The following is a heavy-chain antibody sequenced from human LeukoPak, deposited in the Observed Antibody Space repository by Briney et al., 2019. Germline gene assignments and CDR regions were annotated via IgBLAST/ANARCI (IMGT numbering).Heavy chain of an antibody. V-gene: IGHV1-46*01. J-gene: IGHJ5*02. CDR3: ARAQGDSSSWYRWFDP. CDR2: INPSGGST. CDR1: GYTFTSYY. D-gene: IGHD6-13*01. Sequence: ASVKVSCKASGYTFTSYYMHWVRQAPGQGLEWMGIINPSGGSTSYAQKFQGRVTMTRDMSTSTVYMELSSLRSEDTAVYYCARAQGDSSSWYRWFDPWGQGTLVTVSS.